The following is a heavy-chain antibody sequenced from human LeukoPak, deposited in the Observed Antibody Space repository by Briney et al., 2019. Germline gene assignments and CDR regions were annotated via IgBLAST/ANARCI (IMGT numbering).Heavy chain of an antibody. CDR2: IVDSGGNT. CDR1: GFTFSSYA. CDR3: AKDGGGSSWYYFDY. J-gene: IGHJ4*02. Sequence: GGSLRLSCAASGFTFSSYAMTWVRQAPGKGLEWVSTIVDSGGNTYYADSVKGRFTISRDNSKNTLYLQMDGLRAEDTAVYYWAKDGGGSSWYYFDYWGQGTLVTVSS. V-gene: IGHV3-23*01. D-gene: IGHD6-13*01.